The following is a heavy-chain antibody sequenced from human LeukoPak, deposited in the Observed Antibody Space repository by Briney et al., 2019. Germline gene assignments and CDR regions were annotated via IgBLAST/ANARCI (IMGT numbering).Heavy chain of an antibody. V-gene: IGHV3-23*01. D-gene: IGHD2-21*02. CDR2: ISASGTSA. CDR3: VRGTTVTALDGGVFDF. Sequence: GGSLRLSCAASGFIFNNSALSWVRQAPGTGLEWVSAISASGTSAYYAVSVKGRFTISRDNSKNTLRLQMNNLRVADTAVYYCVRGTTVTALDGGVFDFWGQGALVTVSS. CDR1: GFIFNNSA. J-gene: IGHJ4*02.